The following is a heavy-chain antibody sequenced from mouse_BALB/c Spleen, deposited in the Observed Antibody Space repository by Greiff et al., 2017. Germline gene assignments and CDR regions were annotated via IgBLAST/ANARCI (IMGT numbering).Heavy chain of an antibody. Sequence: DVKLVESGPGLVKPSQSLSLTCSVTGYSITSGYYWNWIRQFPGNKLEWMGYISYDGSNNYNPSLKNRISITRDTSKNQFFLKLNSVTTEDTATYYCARLNWDYAYWGQGTLVTVSA. CDR1: GYSITSGYY. D-gene: IGHD4-1*01. V-gene: IGHV3-6*02. CDR3: ARLNWDYAY. CDR2: ISYDGSN. J-gene: IGHJ3*01.